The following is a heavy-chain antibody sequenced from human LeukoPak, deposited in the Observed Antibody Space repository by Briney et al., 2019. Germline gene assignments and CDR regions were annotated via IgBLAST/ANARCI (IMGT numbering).Heavy chain of an antibody. D-gene: IGHD3-22*01. V-gene: IGHV3-73*01. Sequence: GGSLRLSCAASGFTFSGSAMHWVRQASGKGLEWVGRIRSKANSYATAYAASVKGRFTISRDDSKNTAYLQMNSLKTENTAVYYCTSPYDSSGDDAFDIWGQGTMVTVSS. J-gene: IGHJ3*02. CDR2: IRSKANSYAT. CDR3: TSPYDSSGDDAFDI. CDR1: GFTFSGSA.